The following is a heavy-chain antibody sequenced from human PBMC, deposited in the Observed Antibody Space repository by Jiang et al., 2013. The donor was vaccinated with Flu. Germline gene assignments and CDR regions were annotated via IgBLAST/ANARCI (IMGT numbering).Heavy chain of an antibody. D-gene: IGHD5-12*01. CDR1: GGSISSDTYY. V-gene: IGHV4-39*07. J-gene: IGHJ4*02. Sequence: KPSETLSLTCTVSGGSISSDTYYWVWIRQSPEKGLEWIGSIYDSGSTYYRPSLKRRVTISVDTSNNQFSLNLRSVTAADTAVYYCARAQKYSGFELPYFDHWGQGTLVAVSS. CDR3: ARAQKYSGFELPYFDH. CDR2: IYDSGST.